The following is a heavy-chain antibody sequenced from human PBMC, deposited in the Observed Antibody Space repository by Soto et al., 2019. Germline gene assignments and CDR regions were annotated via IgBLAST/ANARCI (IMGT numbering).Heavy chain of an antibody. CDR3: ARDRSPGRYFDY. J-gene: IGHJ4*02. CDR2: INWNGGST. Sequence: GESLKISCAASGFTFDDYGMSWVRQAPGKGLEWVSSINWNGGSTGYADSVKGRFTISRDNAKNSLYLQMNSLRAEDTALFYCARDRSPGRYFDYWGQGTLVTVSS. V-gene: IGHV3-20*04. CDR1: GFTFDDYG. D-gene: IGHD3-10*01.